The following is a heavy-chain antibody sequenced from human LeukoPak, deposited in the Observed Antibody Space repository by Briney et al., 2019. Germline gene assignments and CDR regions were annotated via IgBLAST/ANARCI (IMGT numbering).Heavy chain of an antibody. V-gene: IGHV4-39*07. Sequence: SETLSLTCTVSGGSISSSSYYWGRIRQPPGKGLEWIGSIYYSGSTYYNPSLKSRVTISVDTSKNQFSLKLSSVTAADTAVYYCARGGSQLLWFGELLLKPIDYWGQGTLVTVSS. J-gene: IGHJ4*02. CDR3: ARGGSQLLWFGELLLKPIDY. D-gene: IGHD3-10*01. CDR1: GGSISSSSYY. CDR2: IYYSGST.